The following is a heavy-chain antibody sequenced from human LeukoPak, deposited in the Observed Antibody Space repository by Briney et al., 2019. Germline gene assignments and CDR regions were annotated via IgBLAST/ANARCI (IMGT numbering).Heavy chain of an antibody. Sequence: GGSLRLSCEASGFTFSSYAMHWVRQARGKGLEWVAVIWYDGSNKYYVDSVKGRFTISRDNSKNTLYLQMNSLRAEDTAVYYCARVNINNWHSCDYWGQGTLVTVSS. J-gene: IGHJ4*02. D-gene: IGHD1-1*01. CDR2: IWYDGSNK. CDR1: GFTFSSYA. V-gene: IGHV3-33*01. CDR3: ARVNINNWHSCDY.